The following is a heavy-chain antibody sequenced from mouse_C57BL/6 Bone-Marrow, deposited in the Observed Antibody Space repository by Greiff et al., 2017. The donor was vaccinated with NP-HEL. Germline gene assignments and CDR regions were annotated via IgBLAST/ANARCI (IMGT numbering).Heavy chain of an antibody. CDR1: GYTFTSYW. J-gene: IGHJ3*01. CDR2: IDPSDSYT. Sequence: QVQLQQPGAELVMPGASVKLSCKASGYTFTSYWMHWVKQRPGQGLEWIGEIDPSDSYTNYNQKFKGKSTLTVDKSSSTAYMQLSSLTSEDSAVYYCARSRELRVHDWFAYWGQGTLVTVSA. V-gene: IGHV1-69*01. D-gene: IGHD3-2*02. CDR3: ARSRELRVHDWFAY.